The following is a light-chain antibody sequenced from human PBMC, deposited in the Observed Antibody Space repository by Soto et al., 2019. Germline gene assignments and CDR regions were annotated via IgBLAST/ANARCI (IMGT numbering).Light chain of an antibody. CDR1: SSDVGGYNY. Sequence: QSALTQPASVSGSPGQSITISCTGTSSDVGGYNYASWYQQHPGKAPKLMIYDVSNRPSGVSNRFSGSKSGNTASLTISGLQAEDEADYYCNSYTSGTTLVFGTGTKLTVL. CDR3: NSYTSGTTLV. J-gene: IGLJ1*01. CDR2: DVS. V-gene: IGLV2-14*03.